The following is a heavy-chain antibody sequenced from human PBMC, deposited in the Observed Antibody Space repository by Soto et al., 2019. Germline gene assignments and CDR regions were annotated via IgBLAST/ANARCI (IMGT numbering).Heavy chain of an antibody. CDR1: GGPISNGGYS. J-gene: IGHJ3*01. Sequence: TSETLSLTCAVSGGPISNGGYSWSWLRQPPGKGLEWIGFVSHSGNTYYNPSLRSRVIISIDKSRNHFSLGLKSVTAADTAMHYCARTSYDILTGRLDAFDVWGQGTRVTVSS. CDR3: ARTSYDILTGRLDAFDV. D-gene: IGHD3-9*01. V-gene: IGHV4-30-2*01. CDR2: VSHSGNT.